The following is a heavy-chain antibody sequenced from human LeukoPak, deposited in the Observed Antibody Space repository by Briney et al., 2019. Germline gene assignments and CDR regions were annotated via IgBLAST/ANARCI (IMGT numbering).Heavy chain of an antibody. CDR1: GGSFSGYY. CDR3: ARGRSGNSHYFDY. V-gene: IGHV4-34*01. CDR2: INHSGST. D-gene: IGHD4-23*01. Sequence: SETLSLTCAVYGGSFSGYYWSWIRQPPGKGLEWIGEINHSGSTNYNPSLKSRVTISVDTSKNQFSLKLSSVTAADTAVYYCARGRSGNSHYFDYRGQGTLVTVSS. J-gene: IGHJ4*02.